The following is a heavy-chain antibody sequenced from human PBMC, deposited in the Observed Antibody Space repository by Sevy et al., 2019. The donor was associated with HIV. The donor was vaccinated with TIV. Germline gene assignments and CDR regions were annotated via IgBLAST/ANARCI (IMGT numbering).Heavy chain of an antibody. CDR2: FDPEDGER. Sequence: ASVKVSCKVPGYTLTEFSMHWVRQAPGKRLEWMGTFDPEDGERIYSQKFQVRFTMTEDTSTHTAYMELNSLGSEDTAVYYCATTKEYYDSSGYPFDSWGQGTLVTVSS. J-gene: IGHJ4*02. D-gene: IGHD3-22*01. CDR3: ATTKEYYDSSGYPFDS. CDR1: GYTLTEFS. V-gene: IGHV1-24*01.